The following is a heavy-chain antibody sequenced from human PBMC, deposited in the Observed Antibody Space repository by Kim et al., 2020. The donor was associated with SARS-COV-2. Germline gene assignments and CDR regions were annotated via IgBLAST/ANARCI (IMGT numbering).Heavy chain of an antibody. CDR3: ARDSRSVYYDFWSGYDYYYGMDV. CDR1: GFTFSSYA. J-gene: IGHJ6*02. D-gene: IGHD3-3*01. Sequence: GGSLRLSCAASGFTFSSYAMHWVRQAPGKGLEWVAVISYDGSNKYYADSVKGRFTISRDNSKNTLYLQMNSLRAEDTAVYYCARDSRSVYYDFWSGYDYYYGMDVWGQGTTVTVSS. CDR2: ISYDGSNK. V-gene: IGHV3-30-3*01.